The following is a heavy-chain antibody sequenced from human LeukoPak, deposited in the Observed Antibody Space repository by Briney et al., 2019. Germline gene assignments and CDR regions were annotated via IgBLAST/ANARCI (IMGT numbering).Heavy chain of an antibody. CDR3: AKAGYGSGNNWFDP. D-gene: IGHD3-10*01. V-gene: IGHV3-30*18. CDR1: GFTFSSYG. Sequence: PGRSLRLSCAASGFTFSSYGMHWVRQAPGKGLEWMAVISYDGSNKYYADSVKGRFTISRDNSKNTLYLQMNSLRAEDTAVYYCAKAGYGSGNNWFDPWGQGTLVTVSS. J-gene: IGHJ5*02. CDR2: ISYDGSNK.